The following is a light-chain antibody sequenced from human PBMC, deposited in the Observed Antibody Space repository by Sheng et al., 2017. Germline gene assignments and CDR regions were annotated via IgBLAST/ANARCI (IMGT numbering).Light chain of an antibody. CDR2: SAS. V-gene: IGKV3D-15*01. J-gene: IGKJ5*01. CDR3: QQYNDWPPIT. CDR1: QNIRSN. Sequence: DTVMTQSPVTLSLSAGETATLSCRASQNIRSNLAWYQQKPGQAPRLLIYSASSRATGIPARFSGSGSGTEFTLTISSLQSEDFGVYYCQQYNDWPPITFGQGTRLE.